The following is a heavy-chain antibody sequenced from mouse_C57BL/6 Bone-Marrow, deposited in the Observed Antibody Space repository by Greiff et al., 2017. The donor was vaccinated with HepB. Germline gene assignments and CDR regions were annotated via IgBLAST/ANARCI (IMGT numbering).Heavy chain of an antibody. D-gene: IGHD1-1*01. CDR2: IDPETGGT. Sequence: QVQLQQSGAELVRPGASVTLSCKASGYTFTDYEMHWVKQTPVHGLEWIGAIDPETGGTAYNQKFKGKAILTADKSSSTAYMELRSLTSEDSAVYYCTRWSPFTTVVAKDAMDYWGQGTSVTVSS. CDR1: GYTFTDYE. CDR3: TRWSPFTTVVAKDAMDY. J-gene: IGHJ4*01. V-gene: IGHV1-15*01.